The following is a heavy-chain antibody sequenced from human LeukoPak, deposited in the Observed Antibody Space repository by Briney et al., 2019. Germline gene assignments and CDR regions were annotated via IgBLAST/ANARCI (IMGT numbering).Heavy chain of an antibody. Sequence: SETLSLTCTVSGDSISSSNYYWGWIRQPPGKGLEWIGTIYYSGSTYYNPSLKSRVTISVDTSKNQFSLKLSSVTAADTAVYYCAREGYSYGPDWFDPWGQGTLVTVSS. D-gene: IGHD5-18*01. J-gene: IGHJ5*02. V-gene: IGHV4-39*02. CDR3: AREGYSYGPDWFDP. CDR1: GDSISSSNYY. CDR2: IYYSGST.